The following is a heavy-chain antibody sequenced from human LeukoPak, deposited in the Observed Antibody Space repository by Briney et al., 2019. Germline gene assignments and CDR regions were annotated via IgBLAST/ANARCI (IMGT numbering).Heavy chain of an antibody. CDR3: ARLLDYGDQYYWYFDL. CDR1: GGSFSGYY. J-gene: IGHJ2*01. D-gene: IGHD4-17*01. V-gene: IGHV4-59*01. CDR2: IYYSGST. Sequence: SETLSLTCAVYGGSFSGYYWSWIRQPPGKGLEWIGYIYYSGSTNYNPSLKSRVTISVDTSKNQFSLKLSSVTAADTAVYYCARLLDYGDQYYWYFDLWGRGTLVTVSS.